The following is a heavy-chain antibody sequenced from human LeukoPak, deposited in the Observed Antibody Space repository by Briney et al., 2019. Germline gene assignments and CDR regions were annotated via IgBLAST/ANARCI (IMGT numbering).Heavy chain of an antibody. J-gene: IGHJ3*02. CDR2: IIPILGIA. CDR3: AREGVITGTTRAFDI. D-gene: IGHD1-7*01. Sequence: SVKVSCKASGGTFSSYAISWVRQAPGQGLEWMGRIIPILGIAIYAQKFQGRVTITADKSTSTAYMELSSLRSEDTAVYYCAREGVITGTTRAFDIWGQGTMVTVSS. CDR1: GGTFSSYA. V-gene: IGHV1-69*04.